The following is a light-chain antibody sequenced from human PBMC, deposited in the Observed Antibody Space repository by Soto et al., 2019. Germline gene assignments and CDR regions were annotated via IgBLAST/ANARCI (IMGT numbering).Light chain of an antibody. V-gene: IGKV1-39*01. CDR1: QTLNNY. Sequence: DIQMTQSPSSVSAPVGDRVTITCRASQTLNNYLTWFQQKPGKAPKVLIYAASTLQSGVPSRFSGSGSGAEFTLTISSLQPEDFATYYCQQSFSPLLTFGGGTKVDIK. CDR3: QQSFSPLLT. J-gene: IGKJ4*01. CDR2: AAS.